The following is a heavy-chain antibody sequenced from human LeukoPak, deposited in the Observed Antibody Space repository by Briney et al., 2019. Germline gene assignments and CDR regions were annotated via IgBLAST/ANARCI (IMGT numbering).Heavy chain of an antibody. Sequence: PGGSLRLSCAASGFTFSSYWMNWARQAPGKGLEWVSAISGSGGSTYYADSVKGRFTISRDNSKNTLYLQMNSLRVEDTAVYYCARTDCSGGTCYSLGGYWGQGTLVTVSS. D-gene: IGHD2-15*01. CDR1: GFTFSSYW. CDR3: ARTDCSGGTCYSLGGY. CDR2: ISGSGGST. V-gene: IGHV3-23*01. J-gene: IGHJ4*02.